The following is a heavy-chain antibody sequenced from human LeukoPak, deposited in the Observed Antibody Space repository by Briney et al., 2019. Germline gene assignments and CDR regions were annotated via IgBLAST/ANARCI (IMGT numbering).Heavy chain of an antibody. CDR2: IYYSGST. V-gene: IGHV4-59*08. CDR3: ARRGDYDGDDAFDI. D-gene: IGHD4-17*01. CDR1: GGSISSYY. J-gene: IGHJ3*02. Sequence: SETLSLTCTVSGGSISSYYWIWIRQPPGKGLEWIGYIYYSGSTNYNPSLKSRVTISVDTSKNQFSLKLSSVTAADTAVYYCARRGDYDGDDAFDIWGQGTMVTV.